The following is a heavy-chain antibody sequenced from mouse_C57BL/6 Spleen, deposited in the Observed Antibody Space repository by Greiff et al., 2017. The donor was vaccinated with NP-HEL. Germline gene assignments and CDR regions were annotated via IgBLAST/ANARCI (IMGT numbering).Heavy chain of an antibody. CDR3: ARQRLLRYFDV. CDR1: GFTFSDYG. D-gene: IGHD2-3*01. Sequence: EVKVVESGGGLVKPGGSLKLSCAASGFTFSDYGMHWVRQAPEKGLEWVAYISSGSSTIYYADTVKGRFTISRDNAKNTLFLQMTSLRSEDTAMYYCARQRLLRYFDVWGTGTTVTVSS. V-gene: IGHV5-17*01. CDR2: ISSGSSTI. J-gene: IGHJ1*03.